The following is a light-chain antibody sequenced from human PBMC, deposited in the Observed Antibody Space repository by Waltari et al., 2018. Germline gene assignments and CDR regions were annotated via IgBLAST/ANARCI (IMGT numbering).Light chain of an antibody. J-gene: IGKJ4*01. CDR2: WAS. Sequence: EIVMTQSPDSLAVSLGERATINCKSRQSVLYSSNNKNYLAWYQQKPGQPPKLLIYWASTRESGVPDRFSGSGSGTDFTLTISSLQAEDVAVYYCQQYYSTPLTFGGGTKVEIK. CDR1: QSVLYSSNNKNY. CDR3: QQYYSTPLT. V-gene: IGKV4-1*01.